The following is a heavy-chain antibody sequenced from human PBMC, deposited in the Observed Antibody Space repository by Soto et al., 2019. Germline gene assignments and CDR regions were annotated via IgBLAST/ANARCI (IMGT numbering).Heavy chain of an antibody. J-gene: IGHJ5*02. V-gene: IGHV4-4*07. D-gene: IGHD3-3*01. CDR3: ARGQRFSTWSDP. CDR2: IYSSGST. CDR1: GGAINSYY. Sequence: PSGTPSLTCTVSGGAINSYYWTWIRQPAGKGLEWIGRIYSSGSTKYNPSLQSRVTMSLDTSRNQFSLRLTSFTAADTAVDYCARGQRFSTWSDPWGQGTLFTVSS.